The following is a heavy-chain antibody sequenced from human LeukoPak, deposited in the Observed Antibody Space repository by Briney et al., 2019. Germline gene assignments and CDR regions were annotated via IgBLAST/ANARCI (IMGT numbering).Heavy chain of an antibody. CDR1: GFIFSSYG. CDR2: IRYDGSNK. Sequence: GGSLRLSCAASGFIFSSYGMHWVRQAPGKGLEWVAFIRYDGSNKYYADSVKGRFTISRDNSKNTLYLQMNSLRAEDTAVSYCAKDLPRQYCTNGICYKNYWAQGTLVTVSS. J-gene: IGHJ4*02. D-gene: IGHD2-8*01. CDR3: AKDLPRQYCTNGICYKNY. V-gene: IGHV3-30*02.